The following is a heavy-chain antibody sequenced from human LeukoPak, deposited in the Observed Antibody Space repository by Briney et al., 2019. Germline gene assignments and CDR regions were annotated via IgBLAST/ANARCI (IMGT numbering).Heavy chain of an antibody. CDR1: GYTLTELS. V-gene: IGHV1-24*01. J-gene: IGHJ4*02. Sequence: EASVKVSCKVSGYTLTELSMHWVRQAPGKGLEWMGGFDPEDGETIYAQKFQGRVTMTEDTSTDTAYMELSSLRSEDTAVYYCATHLFRDYGDYEWGDYWGQGTLVTVSS. CDR3: ATHLFRDYGDYEWGDY. D-gene: IGHD4-17*01. CDR2: FDPEDGET.